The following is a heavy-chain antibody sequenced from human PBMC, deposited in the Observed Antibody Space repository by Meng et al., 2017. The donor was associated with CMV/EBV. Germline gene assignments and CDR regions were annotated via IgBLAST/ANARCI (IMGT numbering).Heavy chain of an antibody. Sequence: SVKVSCKASGGTFSSYAISWVRQAPGQGLEWMGGIIPILGIANYAQKFQGRVTITADKSTSTAYMGLSSLRSEDTAVYYCARVLPWGRQAGYSSSWPYYYGMDVWGQGTTVTVSS. CDR1: GGTFSSYA. CDR3: ARVLPWGRQAGYSSSWPYYYGMDV. D-gene: IGHD6-13*01. J-gene: IGHJ6*02. CDR2: IIPILGIA. V-gene: IGHV1-69*10.